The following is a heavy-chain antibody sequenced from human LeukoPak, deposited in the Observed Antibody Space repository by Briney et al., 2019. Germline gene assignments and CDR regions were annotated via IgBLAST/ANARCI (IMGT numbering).Heavy chain of an antibody. CDR2: INPNSGGT. V-gene: IGHV1-2*02. J-gene: IGHJ4*02. CDR3: AREGFYCSSTYCHPDY. Sequence: ASVKVSCKASGYTFTGYYMHWVRQAPGQGLEWMGWINPNSGGTNYAQKFQGRVTMTRDTSIRTAYMELNRLRSDDTAVYFCAREGFYCSSTYCHPDYWGQGTLLTVSA. D-gene: IGHD2-2*01. CDR1: GYTFTGYY.